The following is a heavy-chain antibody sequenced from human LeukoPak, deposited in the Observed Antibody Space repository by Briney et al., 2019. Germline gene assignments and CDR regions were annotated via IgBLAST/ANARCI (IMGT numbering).Heavy chain of an antibody. V-gene: IGHV3-7*01. J-gene: IGHJ4*02. CDR3: ARYRYNWNLIPYYFDY. Sequence: GGSLRLSCAASGFTFSSYWMSWVRQAPGTGLEWVANIKQDGSEKYYVDSVKGRFTISRDNAKNSLYLQMNSLRAEDTAVYYCARYRYNWNLIPYYFDYWGQGTLVTVSS. CDR1: GFTFSSYW. D-gene: IGHD1-7*01. CDR2: IKQDGSEK.